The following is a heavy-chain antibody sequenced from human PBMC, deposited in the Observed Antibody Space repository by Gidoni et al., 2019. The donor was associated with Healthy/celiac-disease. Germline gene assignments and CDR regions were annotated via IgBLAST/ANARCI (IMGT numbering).Heavy chain of an antibody. CDR2: IYYSGST. D-gene: IGHD4-17*01. Sequence: QVQLQESGPGRVKPSQNLSLTCTVSGGSISSGGYYWSWIRQHPGKGLEGIGYIYYSGSTYYNPSLKSRVTISVDTSKNQFSLKLSSVTAADTAVYYCARWGDYGDYLDYWGQGSLVTVSS. V-gene: IGHV4-31*03. CDR3: ARWGDYGDYLDY. J-gene: IGHJ4*02. CDR1: GGSISSGGYY.